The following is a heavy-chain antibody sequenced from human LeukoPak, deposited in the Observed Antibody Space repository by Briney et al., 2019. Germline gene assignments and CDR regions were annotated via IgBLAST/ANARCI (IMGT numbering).Heavy chain of an antibody. D-gene: IGHD3-22*01. J-gene: IGHJ2*01. CDR3: ARAFNYYDSSGTRWYFDL. V-gene: IGHV4-4*07. CDR2: IHTSGTT. Sequence: PSETLSLTCTVSGGSISNYYWSWIRQPAGKGLEWIGRIHTSGTTHYNPSLKSRVTMSVDTSKNQFSLNLSSVTAADTAVYYCARAFNYYDSSGTRWYFDLWGRGTLVTVSS. CDR1: GGSISNYY.